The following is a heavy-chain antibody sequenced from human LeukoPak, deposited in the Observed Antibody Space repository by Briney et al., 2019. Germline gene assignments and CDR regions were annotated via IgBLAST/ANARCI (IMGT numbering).Heavy chain of an antibody. J-gene: IGHJ4*02. D-gene: IGHD3-22*01. Sequence: GGSLRLSCSASGFTFSSNAMHWVRQAPGEGLQYVSAISSDGFPYYADSVKGRFTISRDKSKNTLYLQMNSLRAEDTAVYYCAKDGAGGLYYDSSGRLDYWGQGTLVTVSS. CDR2: ISSDGFP. V-gene: IGHV3-64*04. CDR3: AKDGAGGLYYDSSGRLDY. CDR1: GFTFSSNA.